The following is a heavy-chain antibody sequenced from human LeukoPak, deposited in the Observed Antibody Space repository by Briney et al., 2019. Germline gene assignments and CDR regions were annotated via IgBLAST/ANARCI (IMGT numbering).Heavy chain of an antibody. CDR2: ISGSGGST. CDR3: AKDPEDTAMLFDY. Sequence: PGGSLRLSCAASGFAFSSYATSWVRQAPGKGLEWVSAISGSGGSTYYADSVKGRFTISRDNPKNTLYLQMNSLRAEDTAVYYCAKDPEDTAMLFDYWGQGTLVTVSS. D-gene: IGHD5-18*01. CDR1: GFAFSSYA. V-gene: IGHV3-23*01. J-gene: IGHJ4*02.